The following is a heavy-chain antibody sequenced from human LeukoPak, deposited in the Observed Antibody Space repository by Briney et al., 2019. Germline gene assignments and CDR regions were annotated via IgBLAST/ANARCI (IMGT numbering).Heavy chain of an antibody. Sequence: GGSLRLSCAASGFTVSTDYMSWVRQAPGKGLEWVSVIYSGGTTNYADSVKGRFTISRDNSKNTVYLQMNSLRAEDTAVYYCARGGYAHYYGMDVWGQGTTVTVSS. D-gene: IGHD5-18*01. CDR2: IYSGGTT. J-gene: IGHJ6*02. CDR1: GFTVSTDY. CDR3: ARGGYAHYYGMDV. V-gene: IGHV3-53*01.